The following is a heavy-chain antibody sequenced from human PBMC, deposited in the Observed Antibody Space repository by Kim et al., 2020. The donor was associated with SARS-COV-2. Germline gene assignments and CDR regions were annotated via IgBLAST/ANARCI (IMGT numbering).Heavy chain of an antibody. J-gene: IGHJ4*02. D-gene: IGHD6-19*01. Sequence: RRVTISVDTSKNQFSLKLRSVTAADTAVYYCARHDSSGWLERSGGYYFDYWGQGTLVTVSS. CDR3: ARHDSSGWLERSGGYYFDY. V-gene: IGHV4-39*01.